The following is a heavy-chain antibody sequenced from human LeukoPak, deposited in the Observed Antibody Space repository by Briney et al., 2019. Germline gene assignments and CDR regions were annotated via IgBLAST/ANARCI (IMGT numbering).Heavy chain of an antibody. CDR3: AKDAPEPYDILTGYYNGGYYFDY. CDR1: GFTFSSYA. D-gene: IGHD3-9*01. J-gene: IGHJ4*02. V-gene: IGHV3-23*01. CDR2: ISGSGGST. Sequence: GSLRLSCAASGFTFSSYAMSWVRQAPGKGLEWVSAISGSGGSTYYADSVKGRFTISRDNSKNTLYLQMNSLRAEDTAVYYSAKDAPEPYDILTGYYNGGYYFDYWGQGTLVTVSS.